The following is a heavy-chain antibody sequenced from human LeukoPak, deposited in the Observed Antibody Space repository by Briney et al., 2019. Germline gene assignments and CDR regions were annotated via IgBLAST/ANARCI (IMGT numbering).Heavy chain of an antibody. D-gene: IGHD3-3*01. CDR1: GGTFSSYA. CDR3: ARGIVLRFLEWLPPDAFDI. V-gene: IGHV1-69*04. CDR2: IIPILGIA. J-gene: IGHJ3*02. Sequence: SVKVSCKASGGTFSSYAISWVRQAPGQGLEWMGRIIPILGIANYAQKFQGRVTITADKSTSTAYMELSSLRSEDTAVYYCARGIVLRFLEWLPPDAFDIWGQGTMVTVFS.